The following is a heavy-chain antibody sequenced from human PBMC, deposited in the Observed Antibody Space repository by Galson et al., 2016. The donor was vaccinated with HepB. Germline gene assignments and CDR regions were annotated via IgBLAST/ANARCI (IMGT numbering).Heavy chain of an antibody. CDR1: GFTFSDYS. D-gene: IGHD5-24*01. V-gene: IGHV3-21*01. Sequence: SLRLSCAASGFTFSDYSMNWVRQAPGKGLEWVSAISRSGDYISYADSVKGRFTSSRDNAKNSVYLQMDTLRAEDTAVYYCAGDGVQMATNPIDYWGQGTLVTVSS. J-gene: IGHJ4*02. CDR2: ISRSGDYI. CDR3: AGDGVQMATNPIDY.